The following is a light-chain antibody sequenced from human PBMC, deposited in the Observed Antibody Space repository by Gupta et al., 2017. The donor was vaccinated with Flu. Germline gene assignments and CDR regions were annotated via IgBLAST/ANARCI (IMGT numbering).Light chain of an antibody. CDR1: KLENKY. CDR2: QDS. Sequence: SPGQTASITCSGDKLENKYVCWYQQKPGQSPVLVVYQDSKRPSGIPERFSGSNSGNTATLTISGTQAMDEADYYCQAWDSITGVFGTGTKVTVL. J-gene: IGLJ1*01. CDR3: QAWDSITGV. V-gene: IGLV3-1*01.